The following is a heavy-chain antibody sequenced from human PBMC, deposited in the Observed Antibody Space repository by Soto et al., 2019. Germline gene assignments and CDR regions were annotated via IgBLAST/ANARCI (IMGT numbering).Heavy chain of an antibody. CDR3: AHVEKTTLIGVPPAASWMGV. D-gene: IGHD3-3*01. CDR2: IYYSGST. CDR1: GGSISSGGYY. V-gene: IGHV4-31*03. J-gene: IGHJ6*02. Sequence: QVQLQESGPGLVKPSQTLSLTCTVSGGSISSGGYYWSWIRQHPGKGLEWIGYIYYSGSTYYNPSLKSRVTLSLNTLKIQCILKLSAVTAANTAVYYCAHVEKTTLIGVPPAASWMGVWGPGHPVIVS.